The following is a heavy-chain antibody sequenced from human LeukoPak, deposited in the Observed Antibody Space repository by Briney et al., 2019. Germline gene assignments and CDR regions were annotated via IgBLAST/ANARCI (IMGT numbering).Heavy chain of an antibody. D-gene: IGHD3-22*01. J-gene: IGHJ4*02. Sequence: PSETLSLTCAVYGGSFSGYYWSWIRQPPGKGLEWIGEINHSGSTNYNPSLKSRVTISVDTSKNQFSLKLSSVTAADTAVYYCVNYDSSGYSWGQGTLVTVSS. CDR3: VNYDSSGYS. CDR2: INHSGST. V-gene: IGHV4-34*01. CDR1: GGSFSGYY.